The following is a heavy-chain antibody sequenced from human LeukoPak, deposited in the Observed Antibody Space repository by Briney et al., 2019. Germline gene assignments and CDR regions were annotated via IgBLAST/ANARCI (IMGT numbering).Heavy chain of an antibody. Sequence: ASVKVSCKASGGTFSSDAISWGRQAPGQRLEWVGGIIPICGTANYAQKFQGRVTITTDESTSTAYMELSSLRSEDTAVYYCARTQNDFWSGYYMRGYYFDYWGQGTLVTVSS. CDR1: GGTFSSDA. CDR3: ARTQNDFWSGYYMRGYYFDY. CDR2: IIPICGTA. D-gene: IGHD3-3*01. V-gene: IGHV1-69*05. J-gene: IGHJ4*02.